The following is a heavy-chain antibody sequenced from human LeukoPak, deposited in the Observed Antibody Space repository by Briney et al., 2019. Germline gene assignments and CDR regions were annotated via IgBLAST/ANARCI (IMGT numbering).Heavy chain of an antibody. J-gene: IGHJ6*02. D-gene: IGHD3-22*01. V-gene: IGHV3-33*01. CDR2: MWYDGSNK. CDR1: GFTFSSYG. Sequence: PGGSLRLSCAASGFTFSSYGMHWVRQAPGKGLEWVAVMWYDGSNKYYADSVKGRFTISRDNSKNTLYLQMNSLRAEDTAVYHCARDLWYYDSSGYYYYYYGMDVWGQGTTVTVSS. CDR3: ARDLWYYDSSGYYYYYYGMDV.